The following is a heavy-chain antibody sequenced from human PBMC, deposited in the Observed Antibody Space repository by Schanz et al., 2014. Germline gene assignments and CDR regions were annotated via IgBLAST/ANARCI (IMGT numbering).Heavy chain of an antibody. Sequence: EVQLVESGGGLIQPWGSLRLSCAVSGFSVSTNYMSWVRQAPGKGLEWVSSIYINSGSTNYADSVKGRFIISRDSSKNTLFLQMNSLRAEDTAVYFCARDGGRDGYNLAFDVWGQGTLVTVSS. V-gene: IGHV3-53*01. J-gene: IGHJ3*01. CDR3: ARDGGRDGYNLAFDV. CDR2: IYINSGST. D-gene: IGHD5-12*01. CDR1: GFSVSTNY.